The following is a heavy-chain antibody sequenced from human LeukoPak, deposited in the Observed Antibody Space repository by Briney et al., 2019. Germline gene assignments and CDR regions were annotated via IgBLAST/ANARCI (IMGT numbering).Heavy chain of an antibody. CDR3: ARERSSGWYRF. J-gene: IGHJ4*02. V-gene: IGHV4-31*03. CDR2: IYDSVTT. CDR1: GGSIGNGGYF. D-gene: IGHD6-19*01. Sequence: SETLSLTCTVSGGSIGNGGYFWPWLRQYPGKGLEWIGYIYDSVTTYYNPSLKSRVAISLDRSKNQFSLNLTSATAADRAVYYCARERSSGWYRFWGQGILVAVSS.